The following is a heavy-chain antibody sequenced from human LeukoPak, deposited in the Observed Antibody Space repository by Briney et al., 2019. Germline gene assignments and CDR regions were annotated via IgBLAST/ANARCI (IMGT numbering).Heavy chain of an antibody. Sequence: PSETLSLTCTVSGGSISSSSYYWGWIRQPPGKGLEWIGSIYYSGSTYYNPSLKSRVTISVDTSKNQFSLKLSSVTAADTAVYYCATIGFSPAYYYYMDVWGKGTTVTVSS. CDR3: ATIGFSPAYYYYMDV. J-gene: IGHJ6*03. CDR2: IYYSGST. V-gene: IGHV4-39*07. CDR1: GGSISSSSYY. D-gene: IGHD2-2*01.